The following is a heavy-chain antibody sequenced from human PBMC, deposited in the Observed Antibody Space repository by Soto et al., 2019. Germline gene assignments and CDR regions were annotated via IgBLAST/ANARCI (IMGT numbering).Heavy chain of an antibody. CDR2: ISYDGSNK. J-gene: IGHJ4*02. Sequence: RGSLRLSCAASGFTFSSYAMHWVRQAPGKGLEWVAVISYDGSNKYYADSVKGRFTISRDNSKNTLYLQMNSLRAEDTAVYYCARGEQWLVRELADYWGQGTLVTVSS. V-gene: IGHV3-30-3*01. CDR3: ARGEQWLVRELADY. D-gene: IGHD6-19*01. CDR1: GFTFSSYA.